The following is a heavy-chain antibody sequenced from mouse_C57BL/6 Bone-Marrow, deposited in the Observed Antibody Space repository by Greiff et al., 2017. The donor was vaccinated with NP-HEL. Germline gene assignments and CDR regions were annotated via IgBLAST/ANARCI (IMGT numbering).Heavy chain of an antibody. V-gene: IGHV3-8*01. CDR2: ISYSGST. CDR3: ARYGTTVVATDWYFDV. J-gene: IGHJ1*03. CDR1: GYSITSDY. Sequence: VQLKESGPGLAKPSQTLSLTCSVTGYSITSDYWNWIRKFPGNKLEYMGYISYSGSTYYNPSLKSRISITRDTSKNQYYLQLNSVTTEDTATYYCARYGTTVVATDWYFDVWGTGTTVTVSS. D-gene: IGHD1-1*01.